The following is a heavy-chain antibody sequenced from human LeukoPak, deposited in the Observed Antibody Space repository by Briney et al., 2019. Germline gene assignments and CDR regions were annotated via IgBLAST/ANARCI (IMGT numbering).Heavy chain of an antibody. D-gene: IGHD4-23*01. Sequence: ASVKVSCKASGYTFTGYYMHWVRQAPGQGLEWMGWINPNSGGTNYAQKFQGRVTMTRDTSISTAYMELSRLGSDDTAVYYRARGGRVYGGNPKYYFDYWGQGTLVTVSS. CDR1: GYTFTGYY. J-gene: IGHJ4*02. V-gene: IGHV1-2*02. CDR3: ARGGRVYGGNPKYYFDY. CDR2: INPNSGGT.